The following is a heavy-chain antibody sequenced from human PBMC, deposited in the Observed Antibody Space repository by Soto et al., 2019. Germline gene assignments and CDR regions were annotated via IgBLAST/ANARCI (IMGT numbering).Heavy chain of an antibody. Sequence: GGSLRLSCAASGFTFSSYSMNWVRQAPGKGLEWVSSISSSSSYIYYADSEKGRFTISRDNAKNSLYLKMNSLRAEDTAVDYCARDGSVGSGWYEGAFDIWGQGTMVTVSS. CDR1: GFTFSSYS. D-gene: IGHD6-19*01. CDR2: ISSSSSYI. J-gene: IGHJ3*02. CDR3: ARDGSVGSGWYEGAFDI. V-gene: IGHV3-21*01.